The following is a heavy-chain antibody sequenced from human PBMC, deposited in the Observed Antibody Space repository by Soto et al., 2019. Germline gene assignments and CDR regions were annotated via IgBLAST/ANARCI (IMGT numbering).Heavy chain of an antibody. CDR3: ARGGGVTATFDY. Sequence: PSLTRSVSDGAVSSGSDDCSGSRQPPGKGLEWIGYIYYSGGTNYNPSLKSRVTISVDTSKNQFSLKLSSVTAADTAVYYCARGGGVTATFDYWGQGTLVTVSS. D-gene: IGHD5-18*01. J-gene: IGHJ4*02. V-gene: IGHV4-61*01. CDR2: IYYSGGT. CDR1: DGAVSSGSDD.